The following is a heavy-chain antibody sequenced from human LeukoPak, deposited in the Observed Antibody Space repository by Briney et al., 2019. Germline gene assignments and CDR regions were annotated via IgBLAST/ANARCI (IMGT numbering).Heavy chain of an antibody. V-gene: IGHV4-4*09. CDR2: IYTDGST. CDR1: GGSISPYS. Sequence: SETLSLTCTVSGGSISPYSWSWIRQPPGKGLEWIGYIYTDGSTKYNPSLKSRVTISLDTSKNQFSLKLSSVTAADTAVYYCARRQTYFDYWGQGTLVTVSS. CDR3: ARRQTYFDY. J-gene: IGHJ4*02.